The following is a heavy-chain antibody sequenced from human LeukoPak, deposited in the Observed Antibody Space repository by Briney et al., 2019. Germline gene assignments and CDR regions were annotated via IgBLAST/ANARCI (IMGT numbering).Heavy chain of an antibody. D-gene: IGHD2-15*01. CDR2: ISYGGGTI. CDR1: GFTFSDYY. J-gene: IGHJ6*03. V-gene: IGHV3-11*01. CDR3: ATGGGCSGGDCYSGYFYYYMDV. Sequence: GGSLRLSCAASGFTFSDYYINWIRQAPGKGLEWLSYISYGGGTIYYADSVKGRFTVSRDNAKNSLYLQMNSLRAEDTAVYYCATGGGCSGGDCYSGYFYYYMDVWGKGTTVTVSS.